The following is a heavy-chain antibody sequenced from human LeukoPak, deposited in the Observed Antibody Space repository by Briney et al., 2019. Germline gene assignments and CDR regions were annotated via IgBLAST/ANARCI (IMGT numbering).Heavy chain of an antibody. Sequence: PGGSLRLSCAASGFTFSDFAMTWVRQAPGKGLEWVSAMSGSGDATYYADSVKGRFTISRDNSKNTLYLQMNSLRAEDTAVYYCATHYVWGSYRNDAFDIWGQGTMVTVSS. D-gene: IGHD3-16*02. CDR2: MSGSGDAT. CDR1: GFTFSDFA. J-gene: IGHJ3*02. V-gene: IGHV3-23*01. CDR3: ATHYVWGSYRNDAFDI.